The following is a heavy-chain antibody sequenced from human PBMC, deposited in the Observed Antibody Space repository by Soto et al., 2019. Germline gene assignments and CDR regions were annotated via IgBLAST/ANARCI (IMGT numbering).Heavy chain of an antibody. CDR3: ARESPSRDSYYGMDV. Sequence: ASVKASCKASGFTLTSNYMHWVRQAPGQGLEWMGIINPSGGSTSYAQKFQGRVTMTRDTSTSTVYMELSSLRSEDTAVYYCARESPSRDSYYGMDVWGQGTTVTVSS. V-gene: IGHV1-46*01. CDR2: INPSGGST. J-gene: IGHJ6*02. CDR1: GFTLTSNY.